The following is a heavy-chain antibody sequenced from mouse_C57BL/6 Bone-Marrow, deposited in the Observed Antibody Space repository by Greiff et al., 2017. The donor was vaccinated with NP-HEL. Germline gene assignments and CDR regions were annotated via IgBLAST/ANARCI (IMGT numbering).Heavy chain of an antibody. J-gene: IGHJ4*01. CDR2: IYPGDGDT. CDR1: GYAFSSYW. V-gene: IGHV1-80*01. Sequence: QVQLKESGAELVKPGASVKISCKASGYAFSSYWMNWVKQRPGKGLEWIGQIYPGDGDTNYNGKFKGKATLTADKSSSTAYMQLSSLTSEDSAVYFCARSWPEGAMDYWGQGTSVTVSS. CDR3: ARSWPEGAMDY.